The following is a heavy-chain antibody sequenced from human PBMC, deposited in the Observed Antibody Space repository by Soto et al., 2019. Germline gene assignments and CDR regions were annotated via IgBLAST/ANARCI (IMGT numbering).Heavy chain of an antibody. CDR1: GGSLSSYY. CDR3: ARTRGSTNDY. CDR2: IYYSGST. V-gene: IGHV4-59*01. Sequence: SETLSLTCVVSGGSLSSYYWSWIRQPPGKGLEWIGYIYYSGSTNYNPSLKSRVTISVDTSKNQFSLKLSSVTAADTAVYYCARTRGSTNDYWGRGTLVTVS. D-gene: IGHD6-6*01. J-gene: IGHJ4*02.